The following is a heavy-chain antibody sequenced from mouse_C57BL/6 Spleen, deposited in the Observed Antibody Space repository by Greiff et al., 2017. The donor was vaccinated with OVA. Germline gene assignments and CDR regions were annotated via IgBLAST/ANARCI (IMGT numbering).Heavy chain of an antibody. Sequence: EVQLQQSGPGLVKPSQSLSLTCSVTGYSITSGYYWNWIRPFPGNKLEWMGYIRYDGSNTYNPSLKNRIPITRDTYKNQFFLKLTSVTTADTATYYCARWTTVVVHWYFDVWGTGPTVTVSS. V-gene: IGHV3-6*01. CDR3: ARWTTVVVHWYFDV. D-gene: IGHD1-1*01. CDR2: IRYDGSN. CDR1: GYSITSGYY. J-gene: IGHJ1*03.